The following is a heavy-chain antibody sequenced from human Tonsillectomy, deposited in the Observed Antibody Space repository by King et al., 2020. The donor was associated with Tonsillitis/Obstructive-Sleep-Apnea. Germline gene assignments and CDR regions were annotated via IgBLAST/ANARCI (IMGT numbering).Heavy chain of an antibody. D-gene: IGHD3-16*01. CDR3: AREGAEMNAFDI. V-gene: IGHV4-59*01. CDR2: IYYSGST. Sequence: QLQESGPGLVKPSETLSLTCTVSGGSISSYYWSWIRQPPGKGLECIGYIYYSGSTNYNPSLKSRVTLSVDTSKNQFSLKLSSVTAADTAVYYCAREGAEMNAFDIWGPGAMVTVSS. CDR1: GGSISSYY. J-gene: IGHJ3*02.